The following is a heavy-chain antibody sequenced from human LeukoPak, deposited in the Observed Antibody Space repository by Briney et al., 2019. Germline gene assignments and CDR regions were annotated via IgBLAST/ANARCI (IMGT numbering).Heavy chain of an antibody. V-gene: IGHV3-7*01. CDR2: IKQDGSVQ. Sequence: GGSLRLSCAAPKFTFSSYWMSWVRQAPGKGLEWVANIKQDGSVQFYMDSLKGRFSVSRDNAKNSLYLQMNGLRVEDTAVYYCTRLQIAVAGPNWFDPWGQGTLVTVSS. CDR1: KFTFSSYW. J-gene: IGHJ5*02. CDR3: TRLQIAVAGPNWFDP. D-gene: IGHD6-19*01.